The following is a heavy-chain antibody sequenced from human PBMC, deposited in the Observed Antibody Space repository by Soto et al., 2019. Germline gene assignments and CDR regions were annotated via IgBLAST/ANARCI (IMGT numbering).Heavy chain of an antibody. CDR3: AKALDLYYYDSTGLDY. D-gene: IGHD3-22*01. V-gene: IGHV3-33*06. CDR2: IWYDGSNK. Sequence: QVQLVESGGGVVQPGRSLRLSCAASGFTFSSYGMHWVRQAPGKGLEWVAVIWYDGSNKYYADSVKGRFTISRDNSKNTLYLQMNSLRAEDTAVYYCAKALDLYYYDSTGLDYWGQGTLVTVSS. CDR1: GFTFSSYG. J-gene: IGHJ4*02.